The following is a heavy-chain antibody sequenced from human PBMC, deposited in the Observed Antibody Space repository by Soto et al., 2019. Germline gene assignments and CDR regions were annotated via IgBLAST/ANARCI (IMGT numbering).Heavy chain of an antibody. J-gene: IGHJ6*02. CDR3: ARDTAMVTKRKYYYGMDV. D-gene: IGHD5-18*01. V-gene: IGHV1-2*04. Sequence: ASVKVSCKASGYTFTGYYMHWVRQAPGQGLEWMGWINPNSGGTNYAQKFQGWVTMTRDTSISTAYMELSRLRSDDTAVYYGARDTAMVTKRKYYYGMDVWGQGTTVTVSS. CDR1: GYTFTGYY. CDR2: INPNSGGT.